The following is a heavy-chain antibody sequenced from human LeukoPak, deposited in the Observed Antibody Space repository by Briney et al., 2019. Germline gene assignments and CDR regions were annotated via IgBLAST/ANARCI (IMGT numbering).Heavy chain of an antibody. Sequence: GGSLRLSCAASGFTVSSNYMSWVRQAPGKGLEWVSVIYSGGSTYYADSVKGRFTISRDNSKNTLNLQMNSLRAEDTAVYYCAREVVRGIFDYWGQGTLVTVSS. D-gene: IGHD3-10*01. CDR1: GFTVSSNY. V-gene: IGHV3-66*01. J-gene: IGHJ4*02. CDR2: IYSGGST. CDR3: AREVVRGIFDY.